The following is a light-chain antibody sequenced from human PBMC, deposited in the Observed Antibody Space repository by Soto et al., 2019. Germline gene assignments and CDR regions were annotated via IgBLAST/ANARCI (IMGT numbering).Light chain of an antibody. J-gene: IGKJ1*01. CDR3: QQYGSSPPT. CDR1: QSVSRY. Sequence: DSVLTGARGTLALSPCEGAALSFSASQSVSRYLTWYQQKPGQGPRVLIYGASSRATGIPDRFSGSGSGTDFTLTINRLEPEDFAVYYCQQYGSSPPTSGQGTTVDNK. V-gene: IGKV3-20*01. CDR2: GAS.